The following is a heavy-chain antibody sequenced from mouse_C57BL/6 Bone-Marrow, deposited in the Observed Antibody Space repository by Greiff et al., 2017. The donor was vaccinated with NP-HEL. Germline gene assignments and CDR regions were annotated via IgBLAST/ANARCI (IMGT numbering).Heavy chain of an antibody. CDR2: IYPRSGNT. J-gene: IGHJ3*01. CDR3: ASGGLGAWFAY. CDR1: GYTFTSYG. D-gene: IGHD3-1*01. V-gene: IGHV1-81*01. Sequence: QVQLQQSGAELARPGASVKLSCKASGYTFTSYGISWVKQRTGQGLEWIGEIYPRSGNTYYNEKFKGKATLTADKSSSTSYLVLLSLTSEASSFSFCASGGLGAWFAYWGQGTLVTVSA.